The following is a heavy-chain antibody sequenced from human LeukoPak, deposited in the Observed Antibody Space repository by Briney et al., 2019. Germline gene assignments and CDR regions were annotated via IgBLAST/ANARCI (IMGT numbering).Heavy chain of an antibody. CDR3: AREDPLAAGYYYYGMDV. CDR1: GFTFSSYS. Sequence: GGSLRLSCAASGFTFSSYSMNWVRQAPGKGLEWVSYISSSSGTIYYADSVKGRFTISRDNAKNALYLQMNSLRDEDTAVYYCAREDPLAAGYYYYGMDVWGQGTTVTVSS. CDR2: ISSSSGTI. J-gene: IGHJ6*02. D-gene: IGHD6-25*01. V-gene: IGHV3-48*02.